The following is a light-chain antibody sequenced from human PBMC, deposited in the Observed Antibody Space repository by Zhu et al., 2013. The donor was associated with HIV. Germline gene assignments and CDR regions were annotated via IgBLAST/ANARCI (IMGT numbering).Light chain of an antibody. V-gene: IGKV3-20*01. CDR1: QNIKSNY. J-gene: IGKJ2*01. Sequence: EIVLTQSPGTLSLSPGDSATLSCRASQNIKSNYLAWYQQKPGQAPRLLIYGATSRSTGIPDRFSGSGSGTDFTLTISRLEPEDSAVYYCHQYSSSPNTFGQGPSWRSN. CDR3: HQYSSSPNT. CDR2: GAT.